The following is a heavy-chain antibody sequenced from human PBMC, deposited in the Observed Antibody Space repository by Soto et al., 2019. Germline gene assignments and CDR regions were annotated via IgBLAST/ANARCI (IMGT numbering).Heavy chain of an antibody. J-gene: IGHJ4*02. V-gene: IGHV1-18*01. Sequence: QVQLVQSGAEVKKPGASVKVSCKASGYTFINYGISWVRQAPGQGLEWMGWINSYNGNTNYAQKLQGRLTMTTDTSTNTAYMELRSLTADDTAVYYCARSAGVVDGDDYWGQGTLVTVSS. D-gene: IGHD3-10*01. CDR2: INSYNGNT. CDR1: GYTFINYG. CDR3: ARSAGVVDGDDY.